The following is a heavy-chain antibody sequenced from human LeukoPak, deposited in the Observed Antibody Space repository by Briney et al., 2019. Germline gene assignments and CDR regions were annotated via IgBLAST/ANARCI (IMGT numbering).Heavy chain of an antibody. Sequence: ASVKVSCKASGYTFTSYDINWVRQATGQGLEWMGWMNPNSGNTGYAQKFQGRVTMTRNTSISTAYMELSSLRSEDTAVYYCARGYGDYGNFDYWGQGTLVTVSS. CDR1: GYTFTSYD. V-gene: IGHV1-8*01. D-gene: IGHD4-17*01. CDR2: MNPNSGNT. CDR3: ARGYGDYGNFDY. J-gene: IGHJ4*02.